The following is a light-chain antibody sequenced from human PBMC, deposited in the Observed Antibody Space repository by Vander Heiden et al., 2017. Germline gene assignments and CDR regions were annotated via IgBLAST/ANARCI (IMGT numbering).Light chain of an antibody. CDR2: LGS. Sequence: DIMMTQSPLSLPVTPGEPASISCRSSQSLLHSNGYNYLDWYLQKPGQSPQLLIYLGSNRASGVPDRFSGSGSGTDFTLKISRVEAEDVGVYYCMQALQTPLTLGQGTKVE. V-gene: IGKV2-28*01. CDR3: MQALQTPLT. CDR1: QSLLHSNGYNY. J-gene: IGKJ1*01.